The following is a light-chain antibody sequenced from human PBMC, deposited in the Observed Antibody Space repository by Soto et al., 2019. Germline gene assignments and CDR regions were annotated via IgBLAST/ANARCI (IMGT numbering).Light chain of an antibody. V-gene: IGKV3-15*01. CDR2: GAS. Sequence: EIVMTQSPANLSVSPGERATLSCRASQSVSSNLAWYQQKPGQGPRLLIYGASTRATGIPARFSGSGSGTEFPLTISRLQSEDFALYYCQQYNKWPPYTFGQGTKVEIK. CDR1: QSVSSN. CDR3: QQYNKWPPYT. J-gene: IGKJ2*01.